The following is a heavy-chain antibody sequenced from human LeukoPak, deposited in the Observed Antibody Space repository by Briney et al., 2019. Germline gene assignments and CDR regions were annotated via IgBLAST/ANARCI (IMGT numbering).Heavy chain of an antibody. CDR2: IYYSGST. D-gene: IGHD3-10*01. V-gene: IGHV4-59*01. Sequence: PSQTLSLTCTVSGGSISSYYWSWIRQPPGKGLEWIGYIYYSGSTNYNPSLKSRVTISVDTSKNQFSLKLSSVTAADTAVYYCARGASSEGSNYWGQGTLVTVSS. CDR1: GGSISSYY. J-gene: IGHJ4*02. CDR3: ARGASSEGSNY.